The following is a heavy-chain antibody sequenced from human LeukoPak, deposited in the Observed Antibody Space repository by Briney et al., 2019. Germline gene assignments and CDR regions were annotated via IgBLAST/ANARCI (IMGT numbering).Heavy chain of an antibody. D-gene: IGHD2-21*01. Sequence: GESLKSSCKGYGYSFTNYWIGWVRQMPGKGLDWMGIIYPGDSDTRYSPSFQGQVTISADKSISAAYLQWSSLKASDTAMYYCARPNVVDDLSAFDIWGEGTMVTVSS. CDR1: GYSFTNYW. V-gene: IGHV5-51*01. CDR2: IYPGDSDT. CDR3: ARPNVVDDLSAFDI. J-gene: IGHJ3*02.